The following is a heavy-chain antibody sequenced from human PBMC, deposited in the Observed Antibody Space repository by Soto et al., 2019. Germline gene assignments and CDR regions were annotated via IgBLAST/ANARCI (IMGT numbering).Heavy chain of an antibody. V-gene: IGHV4-34*01. J-gene: IGHJ6*03. CDR1: GGSFSGYY. CDR3: ARGGGVTMVRGAAPRYYYYYYMDV. D-gene: IGHD3-10*01. CDR2: INHSGST. Sequence: PSETLSLTCAVYGGSFSGYYWSWIRQPPGKGLEWIGEINHSGSTNYNPSLKSRVTISVDTSKNQFSLKLSSVTAADTAVYYCARGGGVTMVRGAAPRYYYYYYMDVWGKGTTVTVSS.